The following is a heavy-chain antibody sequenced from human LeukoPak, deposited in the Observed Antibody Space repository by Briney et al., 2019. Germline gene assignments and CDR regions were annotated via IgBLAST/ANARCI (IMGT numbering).Heavy chain of an antibody. V-gene: IGHV3-23*01. CDR3: AKVQLGIGVDY. J-gene: IGHJ4*02. CDR2: ISDGGSRT. Sequence: QPGGSLRLSCAASGFSFSSYAVSFVRQAPGKGLEWVSGISDGGSRTYYADSVKGRFTISRDDSKNTLYLQMNSLRAEDTAAYYCAKVQLGIGVDYWGQGTLVTVSS. CDR1: GFSFSSYA. D-gene: IGHD7-27*01.